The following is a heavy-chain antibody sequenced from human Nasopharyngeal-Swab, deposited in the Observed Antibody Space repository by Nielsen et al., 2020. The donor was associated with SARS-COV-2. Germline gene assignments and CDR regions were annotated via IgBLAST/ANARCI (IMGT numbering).Heavy chain of an antibody. J-gene: IGHJ3*02. Sequence: GESLKISCAASGFTFSSYAMSWVRQAPGKGLEWVSVIYSGGSTYYADSVKGRFTISRDNSKNTLYLQMNSLRAEDTAVYYCARGLAVAGSRAFDIWGQGTMVTVSS. CDR1: GFTFSSYA. V-gene: IGHV3-53*01. CDR2: IYSGGST. CDR3: ARGLAVAGSRAFDI. D-gene: IGHD6-19*01.